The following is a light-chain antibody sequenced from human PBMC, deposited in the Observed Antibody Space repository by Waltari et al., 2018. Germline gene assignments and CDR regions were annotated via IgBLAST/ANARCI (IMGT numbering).Light chain of an antibody. V-gene: IGKV1-9*01. Sequence: QFTPSPSSLSAAVGDRVTITCRASQGVNVYLAWYQQKPGKAPKLLIYAASTLQSGVSSRFSGSGSGTDFTLTINSLQPEDIATYYCQQFNASPRTFGQGTNVEIK. CDR2: AAS. J-gene: IGKJ1*01. CDR1: QGVNVY. CDR3: QQFNASPRT.